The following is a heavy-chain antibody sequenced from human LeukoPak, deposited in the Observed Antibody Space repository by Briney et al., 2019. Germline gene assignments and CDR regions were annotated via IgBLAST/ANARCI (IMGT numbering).Heavy chain of an antibody. CDR3: ARAVGFGELLDY. V-gene: IGHV4-30-2*01. J-gene: IGHJ4*02. CDR1: GGSISSGGYS. Sequence: SETLSLTCAVSGGSISSGGYSWSWIRQPPGKGLEWIGYIYHSGSTYYNPSLKSRVTISVDRSKNQFSLKLSSVTAADTAVYYCARAVGFGELLDYWGQGTLVTVSS. D-gene: IGHD3-10*01. CDR2: IYHSGST.